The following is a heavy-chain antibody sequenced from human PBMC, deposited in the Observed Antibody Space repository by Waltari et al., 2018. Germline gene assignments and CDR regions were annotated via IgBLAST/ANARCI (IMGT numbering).Heavy chain of an antibody. D-gene: IGHD1-26*01. Sequence: QVHLVQSGAEVRKPGSSVKVSCEASGGSCGTYAITWVRQAPGQGLEWMAGIIPIFGTPNYAQKFQGRVNVAADELTNTAYMELSGLRSDDTAIYYCAKRIVGGPFDVWGQGTMVTVSS. CDR1: GGSCGTYA. V-gene: IGHV1-69*12. CDR3: AKRIVGGPFDV. CDR2: IIPIFGTP. J-gene: IGHJ3*01.